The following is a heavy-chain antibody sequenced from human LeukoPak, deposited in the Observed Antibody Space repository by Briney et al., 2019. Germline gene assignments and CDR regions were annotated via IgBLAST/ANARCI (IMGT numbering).Heavy chain of an antibody. CDR3: VRGTPRDNGYGGDDPY. V-gene: IGHV3-74*01. Sequence: PGGSLRLSCAVSGFTFSTYWMHWVRQAPGKGLVWVARINRDGSSRSYADSVKGRFTISRDSARDTLFLQMDSLRAEDTAVYYCVRGTPRDNGYGGDDPYWGQGTLVTVSS. CDR2: INRDGSSR. J-gene: IGHJ4*02. D-gene: IGHD2-21*02. CDR1: GFTFSTYW.